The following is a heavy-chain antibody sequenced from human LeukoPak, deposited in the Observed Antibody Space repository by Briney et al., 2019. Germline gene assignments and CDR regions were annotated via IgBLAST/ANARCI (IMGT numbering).Heavy chain of an antibody. CDR2: ISYTGRT. V-gene: IGHV4-59*08. CDR3: GKQRTAVAGTAPFES. Sequence: SETLSLTCIVSGASVSSYYWSWIRQPPGKGLEWIGYISYTGRTNYNPSLKSRVTISLDTSKNHLSLRLSSVTDADTAVYYCGKQRTAVAGTAPFESWGQGTLVTVSS. J-gene: IGHJ4*02. CDR1: GASVSSYY. D-gene: IGHD6-19*01.